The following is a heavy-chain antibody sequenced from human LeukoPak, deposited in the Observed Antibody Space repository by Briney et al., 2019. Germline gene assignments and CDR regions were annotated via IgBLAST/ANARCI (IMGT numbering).Heavy chain of an antibody. CDR3: AKLLLGYCSSTSCSLGWFDP. V-gene: IGHV1-18*01. D-gene: IGHD2-2*01. J-gene: IGHJ5*02. Sequence: ASVKVSCKASGYTFTSYGISWVRQAPGQGLEWMGWISAYNGNTNYAQKFQGRVTITTDESTSTAYMELSSLRSEDTAVYYCAKLLLGYCSSTSCSLGWFDPWGQGTLVTVSS. CDR2: ISAYNGNT. CDR1: GYTFTSYG.